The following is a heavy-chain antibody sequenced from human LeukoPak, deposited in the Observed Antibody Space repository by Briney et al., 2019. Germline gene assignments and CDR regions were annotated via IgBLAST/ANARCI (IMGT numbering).Heavy chain of an antibody. D-gene: IGHD1-1*01. CDR1: GFTFSSYG. J-gene: IGHJ4*02. CDR2: IRYDGSNE. Sequence: GGSLRLSCAASGFTFSSYGMHWVRQAPGKGLEWVSFIRYDGSNEYYADSVRGRFTISRDNSKNTLYLQMNSLRAEDTAVYYCARGGSGNWNAPFDYWGQGILVTVSS. CDR3: ARGGSGNWNAPFDY. V-gene: IGHV3-30*02.